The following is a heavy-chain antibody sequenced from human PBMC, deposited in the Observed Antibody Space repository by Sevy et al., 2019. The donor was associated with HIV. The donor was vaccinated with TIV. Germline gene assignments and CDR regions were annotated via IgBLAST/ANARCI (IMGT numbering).Heavy chain of an antibody. Sequence: SETLSLTCTVSGGSISYYYWSWIRQPPGKGLEWTGYIYYSGRTNYNPSLKSRVTISVDTSKNQFSLRLSSVTAADTAVYYCARGYGDYNIYYFDYWGQGTLVTASS. CDR3: ARGYGDYNIYYFDY. CDR2: IYYSGRT. D-gene: IGHD4-17*01. CDR1: GGSISYYY. V-gene: IGHV4-59*01. J-gene: IGHJ4*02.